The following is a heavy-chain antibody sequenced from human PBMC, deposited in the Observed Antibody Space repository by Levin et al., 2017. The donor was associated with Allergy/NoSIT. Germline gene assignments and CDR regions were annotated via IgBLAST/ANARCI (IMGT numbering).Heavy chain of an antibody. J-gene: IGHJ4*02. CDR2: INSDGSNT. CDR1: GFTFSNFW. V-gene: IGHV3-74*01. Sequence: GASVKVSCAASGFTFSNFWMHWVRQAPGKGLVWVAHINSDGSNTNYADSVKGRFTISRDNAKNTLYLQMNSLRAEDTAVYYCARGGCSSTSCLADWGQGTLVTVSP. D-gene: IGHD2-2*01. CDR3: ARGGCSSTSCLAD.